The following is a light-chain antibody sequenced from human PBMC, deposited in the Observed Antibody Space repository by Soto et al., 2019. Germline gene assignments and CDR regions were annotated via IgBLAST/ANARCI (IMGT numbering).Light chain of an antibody. Sequence: DIQLTQSPSSLSASVGDRVTITCQASQDINNYLVWYQQKPGKAPKFLIFDASILETGVPSRFRGSGSGTDFTFTINSLQPEDIATYYCQQYQNLPRTFGQGTKVEIK. V-gene: IGKV1-33*01. J-gene: IGKJ1*01. CDR3: QQYQNLPRT. CDR2: DAS. CDR1: QDINNY.